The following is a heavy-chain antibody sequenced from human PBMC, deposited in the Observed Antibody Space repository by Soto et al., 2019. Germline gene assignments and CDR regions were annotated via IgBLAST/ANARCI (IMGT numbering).Heavy chain of an antibody. CDR1: GFTFSSYA. CDR2: ISYDGSNK. J-gene: IGHJ4*02. Sequence: GGSLRLSCAASGFTFSSYAMHWVRQAPGKGLEWVAVISYDGSNKYYADSVKGRFIISRDNSKNTLYLQMNSLRAEDTAVYYCARPHGFYDFWSGYQYYFDYWGQGTLVTVSS. CDR3: ARPHGFYDFWSGYQYYFDY. V-gene: IGHV3-30-3*01. D-gene: IGHD3-3*01.